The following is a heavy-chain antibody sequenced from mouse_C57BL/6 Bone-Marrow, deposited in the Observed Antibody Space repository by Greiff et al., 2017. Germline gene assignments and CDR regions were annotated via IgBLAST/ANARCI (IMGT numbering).Heavy chain of an antibody. V-gene: IGHV5-4*01. J-gene: IGHJ4*01. D-gene: IGHD2-3*01. CDR1: GFTFSSYA. CDR3: ARGWLLHAMDY. CDR2: ISDGGSYT. Sequence: EVQRVESGGGLVKPGGSLKLSCAASGFTFSSYAMSWVRQTPEKRLEWVATISDGGSYTYYPDNVKGRFTISRDNAKNNLYLQMSHLKSEDTAMYYCARGWLLHAMDYWGQGTSVTVSS.